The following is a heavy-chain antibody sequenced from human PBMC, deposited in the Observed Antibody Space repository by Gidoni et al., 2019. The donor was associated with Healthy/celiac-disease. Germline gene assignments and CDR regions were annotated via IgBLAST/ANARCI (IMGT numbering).Heavy chain of an antibody. J-gene: IGHJ2*01. Sequence: QVHLVQSGAALKKPESSVQVSCKASGGPFCSYALSWVRQAPGQGLGWMGGLIPSVGTAKYEQKYQGRVTITADESTSTAYMELSSRRSEDTAVYYGARGAGSSWYPHWYFDLWGRGTMVTVSS. CDR3: ARGAGSSWYPHWYFDL. CDR2: LIPSVGTA. CDR1: GGPFCSYA. V-gene: IGHV1-69*01. D-gene: IGHD6-13*01.